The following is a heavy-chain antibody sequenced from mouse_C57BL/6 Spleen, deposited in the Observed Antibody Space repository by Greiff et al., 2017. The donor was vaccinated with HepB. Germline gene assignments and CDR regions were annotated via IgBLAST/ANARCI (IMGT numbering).Heavy chain of an antibody. Sequence: VQLQQSGPELVKPGASVKISCKASGYTFTDYYMNWVKQSHGKSLEWIGDINPNNGGTSYNQKFKGKATLTVDKSSSTAYMELRSLTSEDSAVYYCARWNYYGSSWGQGTTLTVSS. D-gene: IGHD1-1*01. J-gene: IGHJ2*01. CDR3: ARWNYYGSS. CDR2: INPNNGGT. CDR1: GYTFTDYY. V-gene: IGHV1-26*01.